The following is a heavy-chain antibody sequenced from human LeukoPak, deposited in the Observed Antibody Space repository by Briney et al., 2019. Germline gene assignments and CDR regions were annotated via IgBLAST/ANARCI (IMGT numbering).Heavy chain of an antibody. CDR1: EFTFSTYS. J-gene: IGHJ4*02. CDR2: ISSGSSII. CDR3: ARGRGYYTSGSYYFDY. V-gene: IGHV3-48*02. Sequence: GGSLRLSCAASEFTFSTYSMNWVRQAPGKGLEWISYISSGSSIIYYADSVEGRFTISRDHAKNSLYLQMNSLRDEDTAVYYCARGRGYYTSGSYYFDYWGQGTLVTVSS. D-gene: IGHD3-10*01.